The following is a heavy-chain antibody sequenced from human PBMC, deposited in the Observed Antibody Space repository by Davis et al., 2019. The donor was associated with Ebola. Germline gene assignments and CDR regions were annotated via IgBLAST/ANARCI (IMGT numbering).Heavy chain of an antibody. CDR3: TTRIAARPGDYYYYYGMDV. CDR2: ISWNSGSI. D-gene: IGHD6-6*01. CDR1: GFTFDDYA. V-gene: IGHV3-9*01. Sequence: GGSLRLSCAASGFTFDDYAMHWVRQAPGKGLEWVSGISWNSGSIGYADSVKGRFTISRDNSKNTLYLQMNSLKTEDTAVYYCTTRIAARPGDYYYYYGMDVWGQGTTVTVSS. J-gene: IGHJ6*02.